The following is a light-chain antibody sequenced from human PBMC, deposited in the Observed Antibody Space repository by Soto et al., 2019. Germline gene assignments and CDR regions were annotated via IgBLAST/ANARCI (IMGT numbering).Light chain of an antibody. Sequence: QSVLTQPPSVSAAPGQMLTISCSRSSSNIGNNFVSWYQQLPGTAPKLLIYDNDKRPSGIPDRFSGSKSGTSATLGITGLQTGDEADYYCGAWDSRLSAYVFATGTKVTVL. CDR3: GAWDSRLSAYV. CDR1: SSNIGNNF. J-gene: IGLJ1*01. V-gene: IGLV1-51*01. CDR2: DND.